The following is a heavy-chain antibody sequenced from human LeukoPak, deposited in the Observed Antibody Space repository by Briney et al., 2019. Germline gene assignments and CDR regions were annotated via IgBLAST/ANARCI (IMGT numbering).Heavy chain of an antibody. V-gene: IGHV1-18*01. J-gene: IGHJ3*02. D-gene: IGHD2-2*01. Sequence: ASVKVSCKASGYTFTSYGISWVRQAPGQGLEWMGWISAYNGNTNYAQKLQGRVTMTTDTSTSTAYMELRSLRSDDTAAYYCARARYCSSTSCRDAFDISGRGTMVTVSS. CDR3: ARARYCSSTSCRDAFDI. CDR2: ISAYNGNT. CDR1: GYTFTSYG.